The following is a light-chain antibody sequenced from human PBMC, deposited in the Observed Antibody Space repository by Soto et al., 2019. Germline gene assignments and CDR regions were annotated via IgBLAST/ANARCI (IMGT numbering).Light chain of an antibody. CDR2: EVS. CDR1: STDIGSYNF. J-gene: IGLJ1*01. CDR3: CSYTKPATADV. V-gene: IGLV2-14*01. Sequence: QSALTQPASVSGSPGQSITISCTGSSTDIGSYNFVSWYQQHPGKAPRLVIYEVSGRPSGVSVRFSGSKSGNTASLTISGLQADDEGDYYCCSYTKPATADVFGTGTKLTVL.